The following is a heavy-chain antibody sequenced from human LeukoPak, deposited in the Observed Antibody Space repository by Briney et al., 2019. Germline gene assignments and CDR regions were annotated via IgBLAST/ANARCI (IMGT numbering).Heavy chain of an antibody. J-gene: IGHJ5*02. V-gene: IGHV3-48*01. CDR2: ISSGSSTI. D-gene: IGHD2-15*01. CDR1: RFTFSSYS. CDR3: VRDYCSGGSCYESKWFDP. Sequence: PGGSLRLSCAASRFTFSSYSMNWVRQAPGRGLEWVSYISSGSSTIYYADSVKGRFTVSRDNSKNTLFLQMNSLRAEDTAVYFCVRDYCSGGSCYESKWFDPWGQGTLVTVSS.